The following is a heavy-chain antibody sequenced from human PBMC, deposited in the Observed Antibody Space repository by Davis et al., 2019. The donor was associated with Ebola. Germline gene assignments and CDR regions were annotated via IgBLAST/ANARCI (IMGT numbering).Heavy chain of an antibody. D-gene: IGHD1-26*01. Sequence: MPSETLSLTCTVSGGSISSSSYYWGWIRQPPGKGLEWIGSIYYSGSTNYNPSLKSPVTISVDTSKNQFSLKLSSVTAADTAVYYCARAHIVGATSVYYYYYGMDVWGQGTTVTVSS. CDR2: IYYSGST. J-gene: IGHJ6*02. CDR1: GGSISSSSYY. CDR3: ARAHIVGATSVYYYYYGMDV. V-gene: IGHV4-39*07.